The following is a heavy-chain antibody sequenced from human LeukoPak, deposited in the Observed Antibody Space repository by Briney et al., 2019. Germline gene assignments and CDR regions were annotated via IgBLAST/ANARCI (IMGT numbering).Heavy chain of an antibody. CDR3: ARERYSSSWYRDSFDY. CDR1: GDSVSSNSAA. CDR2: TYYRSKWYN. D-gene: IGHD6-13*01. J-gene: IGHJ4*02. V-gene: IGHV6-1*01. Sequence: SQTLSLTFAISGDSVSSNSAAWNWIRQSPSRGLEWLGRTYYRSKWYNDYAVSVKSRITINPDTSKNQFSLQLNSVTPEDTAVYYCARERYSSSWYRDSFDYWGQGTLVTVSS.